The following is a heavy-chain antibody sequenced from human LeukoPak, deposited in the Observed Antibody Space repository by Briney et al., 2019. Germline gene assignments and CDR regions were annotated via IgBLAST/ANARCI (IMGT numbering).Heavy chain of an antibody. Sequence: SETLSLTCNVFDYSISSGYYWGWIRQPPGKGLEWIGSKHHSGNIDDNPSLKSRVSISVDTSKNQFSLKLSSVTAADTAVYYCARESRGIVVVPAAGTVNWFDPWGQGTLVIVSS. V-gene: IGHV4-38-2*02. CDR2: KHHSGNI. D-gene: IGHD2-2*01. CDR3: ARESRGIVVVPAAGTVNWFDP. J-gene: IGHJ5*02. CDR1: DYSISSGYY.